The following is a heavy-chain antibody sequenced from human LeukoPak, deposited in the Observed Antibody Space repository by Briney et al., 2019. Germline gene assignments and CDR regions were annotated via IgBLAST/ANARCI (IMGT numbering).Heavy chain of an antibody. CDR2: ISYDGSNK. CDR1: GGSISSSS. V-gene: IGHV3-30*03. CDR3: AREESGSYRGDEYFQH. D-gene: IGHD1-26*01. Sequence: LSLTCTVSGGSISSSSYYWGWIRQPPGKGLEWVAVISYDGSNKYYADSVKGRFTISRDNSKNTLYLQMNSLRAEDTAVYYCAREESGSYRGDEYFQHWGQGTLVTVSS. J-gene: IGHJ1*01.